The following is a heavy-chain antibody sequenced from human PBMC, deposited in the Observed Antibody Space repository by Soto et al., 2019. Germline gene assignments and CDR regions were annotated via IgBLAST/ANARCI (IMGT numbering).Heavy chain of an antibody. D-gene: IGHD3-9*01. J-gene: IGHJ4*02. CDR3: AKGGLYYDILPGLDHFDY. V-gene: IGHV3-23*01. Sequence: PGGSLRLSCAASAFTFSSYAMSWVRQPPGKGLEWLSDSSGSGRSTYYPDSVKGRFPISGDNSKSPVYLKMNSLRAEDTAVYYCAKGGLYYDILPGLDHFDYWGQGTLVTVSS. CDR2: SSGSGRST. CDR1: AFTFSSYA.